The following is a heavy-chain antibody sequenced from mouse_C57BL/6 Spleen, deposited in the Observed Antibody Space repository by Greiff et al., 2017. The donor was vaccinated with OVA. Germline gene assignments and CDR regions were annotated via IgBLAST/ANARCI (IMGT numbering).Heavy chain of an antibody. CDR3: ARSYDYDGKGYFDY. D-gene: IGHD2-4*01. J-gene: IGHJ2*01. CDR1: GYTFTSYW. Sequence: QVQLQQSGAELVRPGSSVKLSCKASGYTFTSYWMHWVKQRPIQGLEWIGNIDPSDSETHYNQKFKDKATLTVDKSSSTAYMQLSSLTSEDSAVYYCARSYDYDGKGYFDYWGQGTTLTVSS. V-gene: IGHV1-52*01. CDR2: IDPSDSET.